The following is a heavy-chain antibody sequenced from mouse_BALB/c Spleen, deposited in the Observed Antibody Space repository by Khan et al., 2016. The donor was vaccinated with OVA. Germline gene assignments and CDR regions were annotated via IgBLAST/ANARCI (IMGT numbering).Heavy chain of an antibody. CDR1: GYTFTDYY. CDR2: ISPGSSDT. J-gene: IGHJ3*01. Sequence: QVQLQQSGAELARPGASVKLSCKASGYTFTDYYINWVKQRTGQGLEWIGEISPGSSDTYYNERFKGKATLTADKSSSTPYMQRSSLTSEAMACYFCARSDYFSYTFAYWGQGTLVTVAA. V-gene: IGHV1-77*01. CDR3: ARSDYFSYTFAY. D-gene: IGHD1-2*01.